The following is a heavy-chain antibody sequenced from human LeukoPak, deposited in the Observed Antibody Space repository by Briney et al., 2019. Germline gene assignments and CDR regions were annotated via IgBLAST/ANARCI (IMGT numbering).Heavy chain of an antibody. D-gene: IGHD5-12*01. CDR1: GYTFTGYY. CDR3: ARPYSGYDYGRDV. V-gene: IGHV1-2*02. J-gene: IGHJ6*04. Sequence: GASVKVSCKASGYTFTGYYMHWVRQAPGQGLEWMGWINPNSGGTNYAQKFQGRVTMTRDTSISTAYMELSRLRSDDTAVYYCARPYSGYDYGRDVWGKGTTVTVSS. CDR2: INPNSGGT.